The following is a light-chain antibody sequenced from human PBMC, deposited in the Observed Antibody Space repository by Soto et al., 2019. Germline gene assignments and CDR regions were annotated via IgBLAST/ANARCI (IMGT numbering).Light chain of an antibody. CDR1: QSVSNRY. J-gene: IGKJ4*01. V-gene: IGKV3-20*01. CDR3: QQYGSSPLT. CDR2: GAS. Sequence: EIVLTQSPGILSLSPGKRATLSCRASQSVSNRYLAWYQRKPGQAPRLLIHGASTRGTGIPDRFTGSGSGTDFTLTISRLEPEDFAVYYCQQYGSSPLTFGGGTTVEIE.